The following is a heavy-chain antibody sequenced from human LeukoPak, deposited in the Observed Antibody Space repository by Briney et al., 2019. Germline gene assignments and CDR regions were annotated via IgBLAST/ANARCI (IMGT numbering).Heavy chain of an antibody. V-gene: IGHV1-8*01. CDR3: ARGLVVVDILTGLDYYYGMDV. CDR1: GYTFTSYD. Sequence: ASVKVSCKASGYTFTSYDINWVRQATGQGLEWIGWMNPNSGNTGYAQKFQGRVTMTRNTSISTAYMELSSLRSEDTAVYYCARGLVVVDILTGLDYYYGMDVWGQGTTVTVSS. CDR2: MNPNSGNT. J-gene: IGHJ6*02. D-gene: IGHD3-9*01.